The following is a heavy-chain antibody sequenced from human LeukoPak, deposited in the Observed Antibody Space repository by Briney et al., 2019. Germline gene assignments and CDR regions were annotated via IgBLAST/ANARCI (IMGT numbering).Heavy chain of an antibody. Sequence: GGSLRLSCAASGFTFITYAMHWVRQAPGKGLEWVAVISYDGSNKYYADSVKGRFTISRDNSKNTLYLQMNSLRAEDTAVYYCARERGYSYGTPIDYWGQGTLVTVSS. CDR1: GFTFITYA. CDR3: ARERGYSYGTPIDY. D-gene: IGHD5-18*01. J-gene: IGHJ4*02. CDR2: ISYDGSNK. V-gene: IGHV3-30*04.